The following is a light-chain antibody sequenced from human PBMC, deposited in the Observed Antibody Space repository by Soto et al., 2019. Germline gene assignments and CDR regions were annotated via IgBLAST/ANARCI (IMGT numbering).Light chain of an antibody. CDR3: QQRSNWPLT. CDR2: DAS. CDR1: QSVSSH. V-gene: IGKV3-11*01. Sequence: IVLTQSPATLSLSPGGKATLSCRASQSVSSHLAWYQQKPGQAPRLLIYDASNRATGIPARFSGSGSGTDFTLTISSLEPEDFAVYYCQQRSNWPLTFAGGTKVDVK. J-gene: IGKJ4*01.